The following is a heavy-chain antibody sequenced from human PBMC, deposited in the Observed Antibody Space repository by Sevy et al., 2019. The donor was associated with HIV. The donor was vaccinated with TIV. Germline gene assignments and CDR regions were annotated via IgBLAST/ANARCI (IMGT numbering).Heavy chain of an antibody. CDR3: ARDLPPSATTVAHFDY. Sequence: GGSLRLSCVASGFTFSSYEMNRVRQAPRKVLEWVSYISNSSSDIHYSDSLRGRFTISRDNAKNSLFLQMNSLRAEDTAVYYCARDLPPSATTVAHFDYWGQGTLVTVSS. D-gene: IGHD4-17*01. V-gene: IGHV3-48*03. CDR1: GFTFSSYE. CDR2: ISNSSSDI. J-gene: IGHJ4*02.